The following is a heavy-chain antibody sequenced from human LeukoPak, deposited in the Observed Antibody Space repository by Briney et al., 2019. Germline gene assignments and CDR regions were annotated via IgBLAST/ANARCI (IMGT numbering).Heavy chain of an antibody. V-gene: IGHV4-59*08. CDR2: IYYSGST. CDR3: ARARSNTFDY. Sequence: PSETLSLTCTVSGGSIRSYYWSWIRQPPGKGLEWIGYIYYSGSTNYNPSLKSRVSISVDTSKNQFSLKLSSVTVADTAVYYCARARSNTFDYWGQGTLVTVSS. D-gene: IGHD2/OR15-2a*01. CDR1: GGSIRSYY. J-gene: IGHJ4*02.